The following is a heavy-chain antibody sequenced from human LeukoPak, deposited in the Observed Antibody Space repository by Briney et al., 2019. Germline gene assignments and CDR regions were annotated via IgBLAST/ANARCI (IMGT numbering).Heavy chain of an antibody. CDR1: GFTFSSHG. CDR3: AKSATTVTSNFDY. D-gene: IGHD4-17*01. V-gene: IGHV3-23*01. CDR2: ISGSGGGT. Sequence: HTGGSLRLSCAASGFTFSSHGMSWVRQAPGKGLEWVSGISGSGGGTFYADSVRGRFTISRDNSKNTVYLQMNSLRAEDTAVYYCAKSATTVTSNFDYWGQGTLVTVSS. J-gene: IGHJ4*02.